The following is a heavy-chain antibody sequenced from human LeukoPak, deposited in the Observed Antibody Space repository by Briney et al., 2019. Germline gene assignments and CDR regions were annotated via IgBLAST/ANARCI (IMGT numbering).Heavy chain of an antibody. Sequence: SETLSLTCKVSGGSISSYYWSWIRQPAGKGLEWIGRIYTTGSTNYNPSLKSRVTMSVDTSKNQFFLKLSSVTAADTAVYYCARGVPADIGGWFDPWGQGTLVTVSS. CDR1: GGSISSYY. V-gene: IGHV4-4*07. D-gene: IGHD2-2*01. CDR2: IYTTGST. CDR3: ARGVPADIGGWFDP. J-gene: IGHJ5*02.